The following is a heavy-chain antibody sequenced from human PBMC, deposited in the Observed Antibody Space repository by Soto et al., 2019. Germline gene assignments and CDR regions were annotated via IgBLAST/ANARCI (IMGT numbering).Heavy chain of an antibody. J-gene: IGHJ4*02. CDR2: INGDDDT. V-gene: IGHV2-5*02. CDR1: GFSLSISEVAVG. Sequence: QITLKESGPTLVKPTQTLTLTCAFSGFSLSISEVAVGVGWIRQAPGKALEWLALINGDDDTRYSPSLKSRLTITKDTSKTQVVLTITNMDPVDTGTYYCAHRKHASGSSFDYWGQGTLVTVSS. D-gene: IGHD3-10*01. CDR3: AHRKHASGSSFDY.